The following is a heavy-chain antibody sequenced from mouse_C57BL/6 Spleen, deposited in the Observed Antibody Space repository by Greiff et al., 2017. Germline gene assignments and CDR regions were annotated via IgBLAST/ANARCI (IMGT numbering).Heavy chain of an antibody. V-gene: IGHV1-55*01. D-gene: IGHD2-4*01. CDR2: IYPGSGST. J-gene: IGHJ4*01. CDR3: ARSDYDYDGRLDY. Sequence: QVQLQQPGAELVKPGASVKMSCKASGYTFTSYWITWVKQRPGQGLEWIGDIYPGSGSTNYNEKFKSKATLTVDTSSSTAYMQLSSLTSEDSAVYYCARSDYDYDGRLDYWGQGTSVTVSS. CDR1: GYTFTSYW.